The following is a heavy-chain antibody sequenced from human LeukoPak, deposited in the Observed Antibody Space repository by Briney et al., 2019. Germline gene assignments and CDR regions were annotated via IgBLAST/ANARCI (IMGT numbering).Heavy chain of an antibody. J-gene: IGHJ6*02. CDR3: ARGSLGRITIFGVVISGSDYGMDV. V-gene: IGHV3-53*01. CDR2: IYSGSST. Sequence: GGSLRLSCAASGFTVSSNYMSWVRQAPGKGLEWVSVIYSGSSTYYADSVKGRFTISRDNSKNTLYLQMNSLRAEDTAVYYCARGSLGRITIFGVVISGSDYGMDVWGQGTTVTVSS. D-gene: IGHD3-3*01. CDR1: GFTVSSNY.